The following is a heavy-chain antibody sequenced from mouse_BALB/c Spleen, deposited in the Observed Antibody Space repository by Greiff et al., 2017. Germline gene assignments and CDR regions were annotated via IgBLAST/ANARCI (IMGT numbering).Heavy chain of an antibody. CDR2: IWAGGST. CDR3: ARKGDGYSFAY. J-gene: IGHJ3*01. CDR1: GFSLTSYG. V-gene: IGHV2-9*02. Sequence: VKVVESGPGLVAPSQSLSITCTVSGFSLTSYGVHWVRQPPGKGLEWLGVIWAGGSTNYNSALMSRLSISKDNSKSQVFLKMNSLQTDDTAMYYCARKGDGYSFAYWGQGTLVTVSA. D-gene: IGHD2-3*01.